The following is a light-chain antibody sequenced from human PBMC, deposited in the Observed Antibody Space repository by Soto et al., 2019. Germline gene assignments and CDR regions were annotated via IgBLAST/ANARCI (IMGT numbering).Light chain of an antibody. CDR1: QSVSSTY. Sequence: EIVLTQSPATLSLSPGERATLSCRASQSVSSTYLAWYQQKPGQAPRLLIYGASSRATGIPDRFSGSGSGTEFTLTISSLQSEDFAVYYCQQFHNWPPITFGQGTRLEIK. J-gene: IGKJ5*01. CDR3: QQFHNWPPIT. V-gene: IGKV3D-15*01. CDR2: GAS.